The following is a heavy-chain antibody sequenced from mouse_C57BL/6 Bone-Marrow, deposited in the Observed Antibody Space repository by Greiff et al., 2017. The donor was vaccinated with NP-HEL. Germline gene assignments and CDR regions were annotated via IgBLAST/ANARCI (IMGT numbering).Heavy chain of an antibody. Sequence: QVHVKQSGAELARPGASVKLSCKASGYTFTSYGISWVKQRTGQGLEWIGEIYPRSGNTYYNEKFKGKATLTADKSSSTAYMELRSLTSEDSAVYFCARQYYGLYYAMDYWGQGTSVTVSS. V-gene: IGHV1-81*01. CDR2: IYPRSGNT. J-gene: IGHJ4*01. CDR1: GYTFTSYG. CDR3: ARQYYGLYYAMDY. D-gene: IGHD1-1*01.